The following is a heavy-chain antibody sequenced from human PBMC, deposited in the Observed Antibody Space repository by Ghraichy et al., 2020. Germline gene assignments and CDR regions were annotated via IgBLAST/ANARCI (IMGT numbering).Heavy chain of an antibody. V-gene: IGHV3-9*01. CDR1: GFTFNDYA. D-gene: IGHD6-13*01. CDR2: ISWNSGSI. Sequence: LSLTCAASGFTFNDYAMHWVRQAPGKGLEWVSGISWNSGSIGYADSVKGRFTISRDNAKNSLYLQMNSLRAEDTALYYCAKGMYSSSWFLCDYWGQGTLVTVSS. J-gene: IGHJ4*02. CDR3: AKGMYSSSWFLCDY.